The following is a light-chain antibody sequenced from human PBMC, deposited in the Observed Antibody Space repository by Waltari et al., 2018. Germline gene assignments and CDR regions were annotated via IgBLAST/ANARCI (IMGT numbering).Light chain of an antibody. CDR1: SSNLGGNT. CDR3: TAWDDRLKGVL. V-gene: IGLV1-44*01. J-gene: IGLJ3*02. CDR2: RNN. Sequence: QSVLTQPPSASGTPGQRVTISCSGSSSNLGGNTVNWYQQVPGTAPKLLIFRNNERPSGVPDRFSGSKSGTSASLAISGLQSEDEAAYVCTAWDDRLKGVLFGGGTKLTV.